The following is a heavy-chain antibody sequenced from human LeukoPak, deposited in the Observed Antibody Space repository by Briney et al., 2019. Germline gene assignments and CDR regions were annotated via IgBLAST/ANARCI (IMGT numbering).Heavy chain of an antibody. J-gene: IGHJ4*02. CDR2: IKQDGSVE. CDR3: ARGYSASGSLDY. V-gene: IGHV3-7*01. D-gene: IGHD3-10*01. Sequence: GGSLRLSCAASGFIFSSYWMNWVRQAPGKWLEWVANIKQDGSVEHYVDSVKGRFTISRDNAKNSLFLQMNSLRVEDTAVYYCARGYSASGSLDYWGQGTLVTVSS. CDR1: GFIFSSYW.